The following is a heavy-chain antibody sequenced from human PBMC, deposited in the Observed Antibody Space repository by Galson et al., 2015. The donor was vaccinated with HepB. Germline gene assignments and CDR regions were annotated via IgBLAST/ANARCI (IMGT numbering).Heavy chain of an antibody. CDR1: GFTFSSYA. J-gene: IGHJ6*02. V-gene: IGHV3-23*01. CDR3: AIKVDPRFSYYGMDV. CDR2: ISGSGGST. Sequence: SLRLSCAASGFTFSSYAMSWVRQAPGKGLEWVSAISGSGGSTYYADSVKGRFTISRDNSKNTLYLQMNSLRAEDTAVYYCAIKVDPRFSYYGMDVWGQGTTVTVSS. D-gene: IGHD3-10*01.